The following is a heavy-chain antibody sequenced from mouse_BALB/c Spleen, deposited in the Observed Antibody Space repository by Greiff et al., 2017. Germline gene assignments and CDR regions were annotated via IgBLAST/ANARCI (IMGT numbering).Heavy chain of an antibody. Sequence: EVKLVESGGGLVKPGGSLKLSCAASGFAFSSYDMSWVRQTPEKRLEWVAYISSGGGSTYYPDTVKGRFTISRDNAKNTLYLQMSSLKSEDTAMYYCARQDYGSSYGNAMDYWGQGTSVTVSS. D-gene: IGHD1-1*01. V-gene: IGHV5-12-1*01. CDR1: GFAFSSYD. J-gene: IGHJ4*01. CDR2: ISSGGGST. CDR3: ARQDYGSSYGNAMDY.